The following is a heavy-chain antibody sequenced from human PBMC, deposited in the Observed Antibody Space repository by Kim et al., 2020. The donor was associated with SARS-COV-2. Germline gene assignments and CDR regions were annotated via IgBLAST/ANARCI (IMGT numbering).Heavy chain of an antibody. V-gene: IGHV3-30*02. D-gene: IGHD1-26*01. Sequence: VKGRFTISRDNSKDTLHLQMNSLRVEDTAMYYCAKDRWLGTAVLPAGATDCWGQGAQVTVSS. CDR3: AKDRWLGTAVLPAGATDC. J-gene: IGHJ4*02.